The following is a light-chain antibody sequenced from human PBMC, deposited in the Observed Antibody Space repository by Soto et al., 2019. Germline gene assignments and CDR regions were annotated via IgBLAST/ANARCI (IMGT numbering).Light chain of an antibody. V-gene: IGLV1-44*01. CDR2: NNN. CDR1: RSNIGNND. CDR3: ATWDDSLNARGV. J-gene: IGLJ3*02. Sequence: QSVLTQTPSASGTPGQTVTISCSGSRSNIGNNDVSWYQQFPGTAPQLLIYNNNQRPSGVPDRFSGSKSGTSASLAISGLQSEDEADYYCATWDDSLNARGVFGGGTKLTVL.